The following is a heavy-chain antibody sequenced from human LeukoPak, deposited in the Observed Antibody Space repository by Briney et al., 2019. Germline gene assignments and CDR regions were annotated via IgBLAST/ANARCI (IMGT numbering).Heavy chain of an antibody. D-gene: IGHD6-19*01. CDR3: ARTGYTSGWYVGSFDY. J-gene: IGHJ4*02. V-gene: IGHV5-51*01. CDR2: IYPGDSDA. CDR1: GYSFTNYW. Sequence: ESLKISCKGFGYSFTNYWIGWVRQMPGKGLEWMGIIYPGDSDARYSPSFQGQVTISADKSINTAYLQWSSLKASDTAMYYCARTGYTSGWYVGSFDYWGQGTLVTVSS.